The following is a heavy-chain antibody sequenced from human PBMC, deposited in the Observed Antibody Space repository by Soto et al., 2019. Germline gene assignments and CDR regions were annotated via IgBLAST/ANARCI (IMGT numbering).Heavy chain of an antibody. CDR1: GYTFTSYA. J-gene: IGHJ5*02. Sequence: QVQLVQSGAEVKKPGASVKVSCKASGYTFTSYAMHWVRQAPGQRLEWMGWINAGNGNTKYSQKFQGRVTITRDTSASTAYMELSSLRSEDTAVYCCASETPVYSSGWYRWFDPWGQGTLVTVSS. CDR2: INAGNGNT. V-gene: IGHV1-3*01. D-gene: IGHD6-19*01. CDR3: ASETPVYSSGWYRWFDP.